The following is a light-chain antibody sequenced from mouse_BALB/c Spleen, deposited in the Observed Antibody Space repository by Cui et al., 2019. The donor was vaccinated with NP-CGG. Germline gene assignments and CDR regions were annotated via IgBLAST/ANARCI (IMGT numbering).Light chain of an antibody. J-gene: IGLJ1*01. CDR3: ALWYSNHWV. CDR1: TGAVTTRNY. Sequence: QAVVPQESALTTSPGETATLTCRSSTGAVTTRNYANWVQEKPDHLFTGLIGGTNNRAPGVPARFSGSLIGDKAALTITWAQTEDEAIYFCALWYSNHWVFGGGTKLTVL. V-gene: IGLV1*01. CDR2: GTN.